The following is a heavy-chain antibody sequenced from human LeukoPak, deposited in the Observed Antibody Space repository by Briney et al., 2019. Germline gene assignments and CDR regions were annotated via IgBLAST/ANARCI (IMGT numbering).Heavy chain of an antibody. Sequence: SETLSLTCAVYGGSFSGYSWSWIRQPPGKGLEWIGEINHSGSTNYNPSLKSRVTISVDTSKNQFSLKLSSVTAADTAVYYCARGNPYDYVWGSHRSPHTPDEFDYWGQGTLVTVSS. CDR3: ARGNPYDYVWGSHRSPHTPDEFDY. CDR2: INHSGST. J-gene: IGHJ4*02. CDR1: GGSFSGYS. D-gene: IGHD3-16*02. V-gene: IGHV4-34*01.